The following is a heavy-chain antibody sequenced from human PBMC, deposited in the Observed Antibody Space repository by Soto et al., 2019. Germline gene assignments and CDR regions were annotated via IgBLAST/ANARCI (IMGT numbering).Heavy chain of an antibody. V-gene: IGHV4-31*03. CDR2: IYYSGST. Sequence: SETLSLTCTVSGGSISSGGYYWSWIRQHPGKGLEWIGYIYYSGSTYYNPSLKSRVTISVDTSKNQFSLKLSSVTAADTAVYYCAGYSYGSYFDYWGQGTLVTVSS. J-gene: IGHJ4*02. CDR3: AGYSYGSYFDY. CDR1: GGSISSGGYY. D-gene: IGHD5-18*01.